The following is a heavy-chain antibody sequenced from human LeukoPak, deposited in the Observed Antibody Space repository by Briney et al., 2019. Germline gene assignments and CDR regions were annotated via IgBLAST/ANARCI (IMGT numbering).Heavy chain of an antibody. V-gene: IGHV3-11*06. J-gene: IGHJ3*02. D-gene: IGHD2-21*02. Sequence: SVKGQFTISRDNAKNSLYLQMNSLRAEDTAVYYCARDGAYCGGDCYPFDAFDIWGQGTMVTVSS. CDR3: ARDGAYCGGDCYPFDAFDI.